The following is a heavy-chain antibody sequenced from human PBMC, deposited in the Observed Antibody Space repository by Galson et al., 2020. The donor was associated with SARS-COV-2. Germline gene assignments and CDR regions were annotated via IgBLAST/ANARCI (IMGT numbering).Heavy chain of an antibody. D-gene: IGHD3-9*01. CDR1: GGAFSNSA. CDR2: VILVFGTV. CDR3: ARRLTGTPGGFDL. V-gene: IGHV1-69*13. Sequence: SVKVSCKASGGAFSNSAVNWVRQAPGQGLEWMGGVILVFGTVNYAQKFQGRVTITADESAGTSYMDLTSLKPDDTAMYYCARRLTGTPGGFDLWGQGTMVIVSS. J-gene: IGHJ3*01.